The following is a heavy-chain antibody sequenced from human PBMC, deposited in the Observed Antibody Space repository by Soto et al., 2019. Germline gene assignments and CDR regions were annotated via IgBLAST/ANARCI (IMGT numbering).Heavy chain of an antibody. D-gene: IGHD3-3*02. CDR3: GKHPPCGPLAL. CDR2: IYYSENT. Sequence: SETLSLTCTVSGGSISSSSNHWGWIRQPPGKGLEWIGNIYYSENTYYNPSLKSRVTISVDTSKNQFSLRLTSVTAADTAVYFCGKHPPCGPLALWGRGTLVPVSA. J-gene: IGHJ4*02. CDR1: GGSISSSSNH. V-gene: IGHV4-39*01.